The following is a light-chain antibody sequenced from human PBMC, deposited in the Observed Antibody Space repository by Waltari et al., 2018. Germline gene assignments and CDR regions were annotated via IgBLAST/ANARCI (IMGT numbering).Light chain of an antibody. V-gene: IGKV4-1*01. CDR1: QSVLSSSNNKDY. J-gene: IGKJ1*01. Sequence: DIVMTQSPDSLAVSLGERATINCKSSQSVLSSSNNKDYLAWYQQKPGQPPKLLIYWASTRESGVLDRFSGSGSGTDFTLTISSLQAEDVAVYYCQQYYSTPPRTFGQGTKVEIK. CDR3: QQYYSTPPRT. CDR2: WAS.